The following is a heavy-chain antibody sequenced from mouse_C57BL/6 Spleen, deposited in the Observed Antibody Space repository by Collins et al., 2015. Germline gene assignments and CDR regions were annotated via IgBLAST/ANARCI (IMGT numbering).Heavy chain of an antibody. CDR1: GYTFTSYT. Sequence: QVQLQQSGAELARPGASVKVSCKASGYTFTSYTMHWVKQRPGQGLEWIGYINPSSDYTKYNQKFKDKATLTADKSSSTAYMQLSSLTSEDSAVYYCASDGFYKDYFDYWGQGTTLTVSS. D-gene: IGHD2-3*01. V-gene: IGHV1-4*01. CDR2: INPSSDYT. CDR3: ASDGFYKDYFDY. J-gene: IGHJ2*01.